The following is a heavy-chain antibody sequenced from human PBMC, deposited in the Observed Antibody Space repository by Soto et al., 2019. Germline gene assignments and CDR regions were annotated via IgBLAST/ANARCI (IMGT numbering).Heavy chain of an antibody. CDR3: AGWRSRSWFAIYFDD. J-gene: IGHJ4*02. CDR1: GGTFNTYS. Sequence: QVPLVQSGAEVKKPGSSVKVSCRASGGTFNTYSISWVRQAPGHGLEWVGGSIPVSGTTKHAQQFQDRVTITADESTTTVYRELSSLTSADTAIYYCAGWRSRSWFAIYFDDWGQGTLVTVSA. D-gene: IGHD3-10*01. CDR2: SIPVSGTT. V-gene: IGHV1-69*01.